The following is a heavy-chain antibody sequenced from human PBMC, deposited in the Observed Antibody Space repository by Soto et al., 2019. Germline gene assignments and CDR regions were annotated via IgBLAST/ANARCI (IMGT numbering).Heavy chain of an antibody. CDR3: ARDPIVVVPAAQLYYYYGMDV. D-gene: IGHD2-2*01. CDR1: GFTFSSYG. J-gene: IGHJ6*02. Sequence: GGSLRLSCAASGFTFSSYGMHWVRQAPGKGLEWVAVIWYDGSNKYYADSVKGRFTISRDNSKNTLYLQMNSLRAEDTAVYYCARDPIVVVPAAQLYYYYGMDVWGQGTTVTVSS. V-gene: IGHV3-33*01. CDR2: IWYDGSNK.